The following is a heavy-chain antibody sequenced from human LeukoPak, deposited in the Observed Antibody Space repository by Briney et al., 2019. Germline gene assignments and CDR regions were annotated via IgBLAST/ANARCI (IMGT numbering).Heavy chain of an antibody. D-gene: IGHD2-21*02. V-gene: IGHV3-48*03. J-gene: IGHJ4*02. Sequence: GGSLRLSCAASGFIFSSYEMTWVRQAPGKGLEWVSYTSSSGTTIYYADSVKGRFTISRDNAKNSLYLQMNSLRADDTAVYYCASAIGYCGGDCYSDYWGQGTLVTVSS. CDR2: TSSSGTTI. CDR3: ASAIGYCGGDCYSDY. CDR1: GFIFSSYE.